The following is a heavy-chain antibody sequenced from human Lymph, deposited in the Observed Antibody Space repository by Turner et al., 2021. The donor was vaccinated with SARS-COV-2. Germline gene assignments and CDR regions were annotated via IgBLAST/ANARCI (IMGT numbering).Heavy chain of an antibody. CDR2: IYYSGNT. J-gene: IGHJ1*01. Sequence: QLQLQESGPGLVKPSETLSPTCTVSGGSISGSSYYWGWIRQPPGKGLEWIGNIYYSGNTFYNPSLKSRVTISVDTSKNLFSLKLSSVTAADTAVYFCGVGPTRWYFQHWGQGTLVTVSS. D-gene: IGHD1-26*01. CDR3: GVGPTRWYFQH. CDR1: GGSISGSSYY. V-gene: IGHV4-39*01.